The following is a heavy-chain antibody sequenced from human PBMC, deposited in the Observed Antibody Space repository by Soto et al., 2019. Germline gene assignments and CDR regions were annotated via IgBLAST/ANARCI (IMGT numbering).Heavy chain of an antibody. CDR1: GYTFATYD. J-gene: IGHJ5*01. D-gene: IGHD2-21*01. CDR2: MNPNSGNT. CDR3: ARSDGYNSNWLDS. Sequence: QVQLVQSGAEVKTPGASVKVSCKASGYTFATYDINWVRQAPGQGLEWMGWMNPNSGNTGYAQKFHGSLTITTDTALSVAHMELSSLRNEYTAVYYCARSDGYNSNWLDSWGQGTLVTVSP. V-gene: IGHV1-8*01.